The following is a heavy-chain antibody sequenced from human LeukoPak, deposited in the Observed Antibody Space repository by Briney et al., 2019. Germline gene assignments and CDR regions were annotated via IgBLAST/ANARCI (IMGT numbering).Heavy chain of an antibody. CDR3: ALAPNSNWFDF. Sequence: SETLSLTCTVSGDSTSNFYWNWLRQSPEKGLEWIGNIHYSGSSVYNPSLKSRGTISIDTSRRQFFLKPHSVTAADTAVYFCALAPNSNWFDFWGPGILVTVSS. J-gene: IGHJ5*01. CDR2: IHYSGSS. V-gene: IGHV4-59*03. D-gene: IGHD2-8*01. CDR1: GDSTSNFY.